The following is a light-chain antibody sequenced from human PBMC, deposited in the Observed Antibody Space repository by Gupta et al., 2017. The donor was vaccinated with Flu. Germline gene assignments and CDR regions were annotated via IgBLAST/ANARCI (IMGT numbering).Light chain of an antibody. Sequence: EIVLTQSPGTLSLSPGERATLSCRASQSVSSSYLAWYQQKPGQAPRLLIYGASSRATSIPDRFSGSGSGTDFTLTISRLEPEDFAVYYCQQYHSSPPTFGQGTKVEMK. CDR1: QSVSSSY. V-gene: IGKV3-20*01. CDR2: GAS. J-gene: IGKJ1*01. CDR3: QQYHSSPPT.